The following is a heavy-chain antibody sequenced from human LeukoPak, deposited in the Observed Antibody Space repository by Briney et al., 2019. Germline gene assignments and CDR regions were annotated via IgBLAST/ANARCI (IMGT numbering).Heavy chain of an antibody. CDR3: TTPNEGNWFDP. CDR1: GFTFSDSA. V-gene: IGHV3-73*01. J-gene: IGHJ5*02. Sequence: GGSLKLSCAASGFTFSDSAIHWVRQASGKGLEWVGRIRDKGYGHATAYAASVKGRFTLSRDDSRNTASLQMDSLKTEDTALYYCTTPNEGNWFDPWGQGTLVTVSS. D-gene: IGHD2-8*01. CDR2: IRDKGYGHAT.